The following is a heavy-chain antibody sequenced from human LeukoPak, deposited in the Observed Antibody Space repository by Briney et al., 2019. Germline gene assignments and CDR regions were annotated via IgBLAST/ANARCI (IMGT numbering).Heavy chain of an antibody. CDR1: GGSISSSSYY. V-gene: IGHV4-39*01. Sequence: SETLPLTCTVSGGSISSSSYYWGWIRQPPGKGLEWIGSIYYSGSTYYNPSLKSRVTISVDTSKNQFSLKLSSVTAADTAVYYCARTVRSWKQLVGYYYYYYYMDVWGKGTTVTISS. CDR2: IYYSGST. CDR3: ARTVRSWKQLVGYYYYYYYMDV. J-gene: IGHJ6*03. D-gene: IGHD6-13*01.